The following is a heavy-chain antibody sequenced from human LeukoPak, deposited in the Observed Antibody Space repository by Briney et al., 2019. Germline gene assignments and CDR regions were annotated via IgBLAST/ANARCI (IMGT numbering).Heavy chain of an antibody. D-gene: IGHD1-26*01. Sequence: GRSLRLSCAASGFTFSSYGMHWVRQAPGKGLEWVAVISYDGSNKYYADSVKGRFTISRDNSKNTLYLQMNSLRAEDTAVYYCARDYVGATPWTNWFDPWGQGTLVTVSS. CDR1: GFTFSSYG. CDR2: ISYDGSNK. CDR3: ARDYVGATPWTNWFDP. J-gene: IGHJ5*02. V-gene: IGHV3-30*03.